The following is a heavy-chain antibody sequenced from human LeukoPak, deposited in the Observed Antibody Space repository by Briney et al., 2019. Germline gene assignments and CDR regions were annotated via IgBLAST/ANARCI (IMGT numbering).Heavy chain of an antibody. Sequence: SETLSLTCTVSGGSISSYYWNLIRQPPGRGLEWIGYIYYTGNTNYNPSLKSRVTMSVDTSKNQFSLTLSSVTAADTAVCYCAARYYYGSHALDVWGQGTMVIVSS. D-gene: IGHD3-10*01. CDR3: AARYYYGSHALDV. CDR1: GGSISSYY. J-gene: IGHJ3*01. V-gene: IGHV4-59*01. CDR2: IYYTGNT.